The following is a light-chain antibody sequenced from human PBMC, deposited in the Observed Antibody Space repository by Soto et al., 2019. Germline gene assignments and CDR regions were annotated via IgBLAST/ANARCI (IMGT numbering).Light chain of an antibody. CDR2: GAS. Sequence: ESVLTQSPGTLSLSPGERATLSCRASQSVSSIYIAWYQQNPGQAPRLLIYGASSRATGIPDRFSGSGSGTDFTLTISRLEPEDFAVYFCQQYGRSPPFTFGQGTKVDIK. CDR1: QSVSSIY. CDR3: QQYGRSPPFT. J-gene: IGKJ2*01. V-gene: IGKV3-20*01.